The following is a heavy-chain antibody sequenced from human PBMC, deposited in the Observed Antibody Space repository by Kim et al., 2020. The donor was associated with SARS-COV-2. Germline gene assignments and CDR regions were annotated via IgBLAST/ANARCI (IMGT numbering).Heavy chain of an antibody. CDR1: GYTFTSYA. Sequence: ASVKVSCKASGYTFTSYAMHWVRQAPGQRLEWMGWINAGNGNTKYSQKFQGRVTITRDTSASTAYMELSSLRSEDTAVYYCAGTEWLVPYYYYGMDVWGQGTTVTVSS. CDR2: INAGNGNT. D-gene: IGHD6-19*01. CDR3: AGTEWLVPYYYYGMDV. J-gene: IGHJ6*02. V-gene: IGHV1-3*01.